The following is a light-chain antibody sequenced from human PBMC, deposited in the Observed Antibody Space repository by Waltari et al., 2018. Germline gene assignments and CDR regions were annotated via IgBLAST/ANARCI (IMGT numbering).Light chain of an antibody. CDR3: SSYAGGNNLL. CDR1: NSDVGGYDH. Sequence: QSALTQPASVSGPPGQSLTISCSGTNSDVGGYDHVSWYQHHPSKAPKLIIYDVTKGPSGVSNRVSGSKSGNTASLTISGLQAEDEADYYCSSYAGGNNLLFGGGTKVTVL. V-gene: IGLV2-23*02. CDR2: DVT. J-gene: IGLJ2*01.